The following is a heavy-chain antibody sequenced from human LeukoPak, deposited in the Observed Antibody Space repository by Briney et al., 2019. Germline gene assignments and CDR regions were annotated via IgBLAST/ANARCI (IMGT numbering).Heavy chain of an antibody. D-gene: IGHD2-15*01. CDR1: GITFSSYW. V-gene: IGHV3-74*01. CDR3: VIDLGDYNDF. J-gene: IGHJ4*02. CDR2: INTQGTHT. Sequence: SGGSLRLSCAVSGITFSSYWMHWVRQDPGRGLLWVSRINTQGTHTNYADSVKGRFTISRDNAKNTLYLQMSSLRADDTAVYYCVIDLGDYNDFWGQGTLVSVSS.